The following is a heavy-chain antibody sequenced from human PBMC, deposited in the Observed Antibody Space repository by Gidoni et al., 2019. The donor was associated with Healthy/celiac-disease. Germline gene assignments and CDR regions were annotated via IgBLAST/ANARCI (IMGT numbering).Heavy chain of an antibody. J-gene: IGHJ3*02. CDR3: ARLVGATGKYAFDI. CDR1: GFSLSNARMG. V-gene: IGHV2-26*01. Sequence: QVTLKESGPVLVKPTETLTLTYTVSGFSLSNARMGVSWIRQPPGKALEWLEHIFSNDEKSYSTSLKSRLTISKDTSKSQVGLTMTNMDPVDTATYYCARLVGATGKYAFDIWGQGTMVTVSS. CDR2: IFSNDEK. D-gene: IGHD1-26*01.